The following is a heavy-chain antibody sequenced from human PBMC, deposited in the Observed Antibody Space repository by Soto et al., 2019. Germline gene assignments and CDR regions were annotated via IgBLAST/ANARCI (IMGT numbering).Heavy chain of an antibody. CDR3: ARATVTTGRIGDFDM. CDR2: ITSSSSYI. J-gene: IGHJ3*02. CDR1: GFTFSSYS. D-gene: IGHD4-17*01. Sequence: VPLVESGGGLVKPGGSLRLSCAASGFTFSSYSMNWVRQAPGKGLEWVSSITSSSSYINYADSVKGRFTISRDNAKNSLYLQTNSLRAEDTAVYYCARATVTTGRIGDFDMWGQGTMVTVSS. V-gene: IGHV3-21*01.